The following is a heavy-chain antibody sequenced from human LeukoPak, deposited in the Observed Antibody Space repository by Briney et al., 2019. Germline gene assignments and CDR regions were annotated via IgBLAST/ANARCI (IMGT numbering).Heavy chain of an antibody. V-gene: IGHV5-51*01. D-gene: IGHD5-24*01. CDR1: GYSFSSYW. CDR2: IYPGGSET. Sequence: GGSLKISCKGLGYSFSSYWNAWVRQRPGKGLEWSGIIYPGGSETRYDPSFQGQVTISADSSTSTAYLQWSSLRASDTAMYYCARASRDGYNQNFDHWGQGTLVTVSS. CDR3: ARASRDGYNQNFDH. J-gene: IGHJ4*02.